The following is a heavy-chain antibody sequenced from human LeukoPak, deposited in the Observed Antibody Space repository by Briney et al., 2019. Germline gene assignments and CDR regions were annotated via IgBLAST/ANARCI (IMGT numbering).Heavy chain of an antibody. CDR3: ARQQQWLVRGYYYGMDV. CDR1: GGTFSSYA. V-gene: IGHV1-69*04. Sequence: SVKVSCKASGGTFSSYAISWVRQAPGQGLKWMGRIIPILGIANYAQKFQGRVTITADKSTSTAYMELSSLRSEDTAVYYCARQQQWLVRGYYYGMDVWGQGTTVTVSS. J-gene: IGHJ6*02. CDR2: IIPILGIA. D-gene: IGHD6-19*01.